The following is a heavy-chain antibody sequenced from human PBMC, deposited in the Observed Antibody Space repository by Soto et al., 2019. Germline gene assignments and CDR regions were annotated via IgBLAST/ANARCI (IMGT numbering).Heavy chain of an antibody. CDR2: IYYSGST. V-gene: IGHV4-61*01. Sequence: SETLSLTCTVSGGSVSSGSYYWSWIRQPPGKGLEWIGYIYYSGSTNYNPSLKSRVTISVDTTKNQFSLKLSSVTAADTAVYYCARDSAGYGSGRSYYYYYGMDVWGQGTTVTVSS. CDR1: GGSVSSGSYY. J-gene: IGHJ6*02. D-gene: IGHD3-10*01. CDR3: ARDSAGYGSGRSYYYYYGMDV.